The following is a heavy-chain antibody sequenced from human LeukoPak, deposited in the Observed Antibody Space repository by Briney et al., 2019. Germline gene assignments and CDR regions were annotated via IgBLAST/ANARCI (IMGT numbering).Heavy chain of an antibody. Sequence: PGGSLRLSCAASGFTFSNAWMSWVRQAPGKGLQWVGLIKSKTDGGTTDYAAPVKGRFTISRDDSKNTLYLQMSSLKTEDTAVYYCTTAGLGRWGQGTLVTVSS. CDR1: GFTFSNAW. CDR2: IKSKTDGGTT. D-gene: IGHD3/OR15-3a*01. V-gene: IGHV3-15*01. CDR3: TTAGLGR. J-gene: IGHJ4*02.